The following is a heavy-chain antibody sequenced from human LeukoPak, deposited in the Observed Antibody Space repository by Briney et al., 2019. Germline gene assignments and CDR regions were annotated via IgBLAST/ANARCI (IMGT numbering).Heavy chain of an antibody. D-gene: IGHD3-16*02. J-gene: IGHJ5*02. CDR1: GFTFSYHW. CDR2: IDGGGSSI. Sequence: GGSLRLSCAASGFTFSYHWMHWVRQVPGKGPVWVSRIDGGGSSISYADSVKGRFTISRDISKNTLYLQMNSLRAEDTAVYYCARDGDDYVWGSYRNSNWFDPWGQGTLVTVSS. CDR3: ARDGDDYVWGSYRNSNWFDP. V-gene: IGHV3-74*01.